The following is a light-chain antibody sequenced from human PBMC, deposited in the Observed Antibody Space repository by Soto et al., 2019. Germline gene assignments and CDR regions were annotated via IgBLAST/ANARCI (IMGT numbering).Light chain of an antibody. Sequence: EIVLTQSPCTLSLSPGERATLSCRASQSVSSSYLAWYQQKPGQAPRLLIYGASSRATGIPASFSGSGSGTEFTLTISSLKSEDFAVYYCQQYNNWPRTFGQGTKVDIK. V-gene: IGKV3-15*01. CDR2: GAS. J-gene: IGKJ1*01. CDR3: QQYNNWPRT. CDR1: QSVSSSY.